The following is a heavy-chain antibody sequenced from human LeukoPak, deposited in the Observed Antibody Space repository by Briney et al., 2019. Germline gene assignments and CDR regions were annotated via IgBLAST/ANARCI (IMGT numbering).Heavy chain of an antibody. D-gene: IGHD1-1*01. CDR3: ARIFRTTWSDYYFDY. J-gene: IGHJ4*02. CDR2: ISAYNGNT. Sequence: ASVKVSCKASGYTFTSYGISWVRQAPGQGLEWMGWISAYNGNTNYAQKLQGRVTMTTDTSTSTAYMELRSLRSEDTAVYYCARIFRTTWSDYYFDYWGQGTLVTVSS. CDR1: GYTFTSYG. V-gene: IGHV1-18*01.